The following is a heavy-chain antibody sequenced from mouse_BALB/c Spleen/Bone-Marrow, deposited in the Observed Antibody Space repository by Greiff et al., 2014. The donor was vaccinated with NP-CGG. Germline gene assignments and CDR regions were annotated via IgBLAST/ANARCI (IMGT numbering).Heavy chain of an antibody. Sequence: QVQLQQSGPQLVRPGASVKISCKASGYSFTSYWMHWVKQRPGQGLEWIGMIDPSDSETRLNQKFKDKATLTVDKSSSTAYMQLSSPTSEDSAVYYCAREGDYCGSSAYWGQGTLVTVSA. CDR3: AREGDYCGSSAY. CDR1: GYSFTSYW. D-gene: IGHD1-1*01. V-gene: IGHV1S127*01. CDR2: IDPSDSET. J-gene: IGHJ3*01.